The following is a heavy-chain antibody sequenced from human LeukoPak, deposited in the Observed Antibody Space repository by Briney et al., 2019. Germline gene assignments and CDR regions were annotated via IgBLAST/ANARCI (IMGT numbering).Heavy chain of an antibody. V-gene: IGHV3-7*01. Sequence: GGSLRLSCAASGFTFSTYWMIWVRQAPGRGLEWVANINQDGSEKYYVGSVEGRFTISRDNAKNPLYLQMNSLRGEDSALYYCASSTYSSSPYWGQGTLVTVSS. CDR1: GFTFSTYW. CDR2: INQDGSEK. D-gene: IGHD6-6*01. J-gene: IGHJ4*02. CDR3: ASSTYSSSPY.